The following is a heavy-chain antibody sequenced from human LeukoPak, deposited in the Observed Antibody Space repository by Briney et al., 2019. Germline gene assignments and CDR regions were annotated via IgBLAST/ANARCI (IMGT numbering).Heavy chain of an antibody. D-gene: IGHD3-10*01. CDR2: ISNEGNYK. CDR3: AKGGHYLFDY. J-gene: IGHJ4*02. Sequence: GRSLRLSCEVSVFTFSMHGMHCVRQAPGKGLEWVAVISNEGNYKYYGDSVKGRFAIYRDNFKNTTYLQMNYLRPEDTAVYFCAKGGHYLFDYWGQGALVTVSS. CDR1: VFTFSMHG. V-gene: IGHV3-30*18.